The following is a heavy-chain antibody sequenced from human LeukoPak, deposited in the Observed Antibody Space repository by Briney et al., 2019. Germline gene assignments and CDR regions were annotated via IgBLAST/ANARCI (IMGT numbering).Heavy chain of an antibody. CDR3: ARRFDL. Sequence: GGSLRLSCAASGFTFSNYDMNWVRQAPGKGLEWVSYISRSGSTMYYADSVKGRFTISRDNAKNSLFLQMNSLRAEDTAIYYCARRFDLWGQGTLVTVSS. J-gene: IGHJ5*02. CDR1: GFTFSNYD. CDR2: ISRSGSTM. V-gene: IGHV3-48*03.